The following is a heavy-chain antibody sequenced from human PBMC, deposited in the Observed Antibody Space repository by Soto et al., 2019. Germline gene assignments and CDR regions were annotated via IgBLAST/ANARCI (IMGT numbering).Heavy chain of an antibody. V-gene: IGHV5-51*01. Sequence: PXESLKISLEGSVYSFASYGVVWVRQMPGKGVEWMGIIYPGDSDTRYSPSFQGQVTISADKSISTAYLQWSSLKASDTAMYYCARHWDRYSSGWYQYSYYSGMEVWGQGTTVTVS. J-gene: IGHJ6*02. D-gene: IGHD6-19*01. CDR3: ARHWDRYSSGWYQYSYYSGMEV. CDR2: IYPGDSDT. CDR1: VYSFASYG.